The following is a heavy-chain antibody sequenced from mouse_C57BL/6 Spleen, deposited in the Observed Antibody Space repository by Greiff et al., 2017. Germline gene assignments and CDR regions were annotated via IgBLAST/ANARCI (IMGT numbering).Heavy chain of an antibody. Sequence: VQLQQPGAELVKPGASVKMSCKASGYTFTSYWITWVKQRPGQGLEWIGDIYPGSGSTNYNEKFKSKATLTVDTSSSTAYMQLSSLTSEDSAVYYCARADYGSSYGYCDVWGTGTTVTVSS. D-gene: IGHD1-1*01. CDR2: IYPGSGST. V-gene: IGHV1-55*01. J-gene: IGHJ1*03. CDR1: GYTFTSYW. CDR3: ARADYGSSYGYCDV.